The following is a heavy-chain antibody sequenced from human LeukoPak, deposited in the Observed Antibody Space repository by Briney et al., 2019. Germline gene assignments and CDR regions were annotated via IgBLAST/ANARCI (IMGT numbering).Heavy chain of an antibody. D-gene: IGHD3-16*01. J-gene: IGHJ3*02. CDR1: GGSFSGYY. Sequence: MASETLSLTCAVYGGSFSGYYWSWIRQTPRKGLEWIGEINHSGNTNYNASLKSPVTKSVDTSKNQFSLKMSFVTAADTVVYYCARQDPDYVGGSRDAFDIWGQGTMVTASS. CDR3: ARQDPDYVGGSRDAFDI. CDR2: INHSGNT. V-gene: IGHV4-34*01.